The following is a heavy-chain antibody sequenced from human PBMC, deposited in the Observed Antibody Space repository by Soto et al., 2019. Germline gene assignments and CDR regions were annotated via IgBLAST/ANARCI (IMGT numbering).Heavy chain of an antibody. Sequence: GGSLRLSCAASGFTFSSYSMNWVRQAPGKGLEWVSSISSSSSYIYYADSVKGRFTISRDNAKNSLYLQMNSLIAEDTAVYYCARENYTDAFDIWGQGTMVTVSS. CDR2: ISSSSSYI. CDR1: GFTFSSYS. V-gene: IGHV3-21*01. CDR3: ARENYTDAFDI. D-gene: IGHD3-3*01. J-gene: IGHJ3*02.